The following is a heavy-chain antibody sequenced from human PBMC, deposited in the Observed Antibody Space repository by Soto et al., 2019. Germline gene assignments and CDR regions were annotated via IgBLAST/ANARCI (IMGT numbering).Heavy chain of an antibody. V-gene: IGHV4-34*08. Sequence: SETLSLTCAVSGVTFSNHYMLWVRQPPGKGLVWIGEVNHSGEVTYNPSLESRITTALDTTNNQFSQKMTSVTGADAAIYFCSRGELFPRSGFDPWGQGTQVTVSS. CDR2: VNHSGEV. J-gene: IGHJ5*02. CDR1: GVTFSNHY. CDR3: SRGELFPRSGFDP. D-gene: IGHD3-10*01.